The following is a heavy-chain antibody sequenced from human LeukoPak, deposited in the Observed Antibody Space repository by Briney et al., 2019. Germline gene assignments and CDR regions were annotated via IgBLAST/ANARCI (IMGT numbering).Heavy chain of an antibody. J-gene: IGHJ4*02. CDR3: ARNYDVLTGYPYYFDH. V-gene: IGHV3-21*01. D-gene: IGHD3-9*01. CDR2: ITAGGSFK. Sequence: GGSLRLSCAASGFTFSNYAMNWVRQAPGKGLDWVSSITAGGSFKYYADSVEGRFTISRDNAKNSLYLQMSSLTPEDTAVYYCARNYDVLTGYPYYFDHWGQGILVTVSS. CDR1: GFTFSNYA.